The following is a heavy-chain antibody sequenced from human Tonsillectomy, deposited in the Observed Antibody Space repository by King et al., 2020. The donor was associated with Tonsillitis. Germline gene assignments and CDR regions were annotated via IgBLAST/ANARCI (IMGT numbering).Heavy chain of an antibody. CDR2: ISYDGSNE. V-gene: IGHV3-30*01. CDR1: GFTFRSYA. Sequence: VQLVESGGGVVQPGRSLRLSCAASGFTFRSYAMHWVRQAPGKGLEWGAVISYDGSNEYYADSVKGRFTISRDNSRNTLNLQMNSRRAEDTAGYFCSKAERGFRESYSADSWGQGTLVTVSS. D-gene: IGHD1-26*01. CDR3: SKAERGFRESYSADS. J-gene: IGHJ4*02.